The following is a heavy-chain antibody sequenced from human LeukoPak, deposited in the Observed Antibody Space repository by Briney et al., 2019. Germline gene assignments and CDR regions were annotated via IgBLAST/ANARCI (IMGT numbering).Heavy chain of an antibody. V-gene: IGHV4-30-2*01. CDR1: GVSISSGGYS. CDR3: ARDRDYGGSDAFDI. D-gene: IGHD4-23*01. Sequence: SQTLSLTCAVSGVSISSGGYSWSWIRQPPGKGLEWIGYIYHSGSTYYNPSLKSRVTISVDRSKNQFSLKLSSVTAADTAVYYCARDRDYGGSDAFDIWGQGTMVTVSS. J-gene: IGHJ3*02. CDR2: IYHSGST.